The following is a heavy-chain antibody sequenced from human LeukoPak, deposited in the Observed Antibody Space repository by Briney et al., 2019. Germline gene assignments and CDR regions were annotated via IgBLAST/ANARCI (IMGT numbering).Heavy chain of an antibody. J-gene: IGHJ4*02. CDR2: INPNSGGT. CDR1: GYSFTGYY. Sequence: GASVKVSCKASGYSFTGYYMHWVRQAPGQGLEWMGWINPNSGGTNYAQTFQGRVTMTRDTSISTAYMELSRLRSDDTAVYYCARRLAAAQVTPFDYWGQGTLVTVSS. CDR3: ARRLAAAQVTPFDY. V-gene: IGHV1-2*02. D-gene: IGHD6-13*01.